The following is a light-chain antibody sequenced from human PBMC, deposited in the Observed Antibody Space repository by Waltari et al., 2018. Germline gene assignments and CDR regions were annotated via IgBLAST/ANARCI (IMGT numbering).Light chain of an antibody. CDR3: LLFYSGAEV. V-gene: IGLV7-46*01. Sequence: QHVVTQEPSLPVSQGGTVPPPCGSSNAAVTSSHSPYWFQQKPGQDPRTLIYDTSNKHSWTPARFSGSLLGGKAALTLSGAQPEDEAEYYCLLFYSGAEVFGGGTKLTVL. J-gene: IGLJ2*01. CDR2: DTS. CDR1: NAAVTSSHS.